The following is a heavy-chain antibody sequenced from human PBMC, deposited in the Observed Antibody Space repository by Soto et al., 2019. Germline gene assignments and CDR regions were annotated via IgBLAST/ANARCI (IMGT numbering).Heavy chain of an antibody. CDR3: ARLGLGYCSSTSCYMVGWFDP. J-gene: IGHJ5*02. CDR1: GGSISSGGYY. V-gene: IGHV4-31*03. CDR2: IYYSGST. Sequence: SETLSLTCTVSGGSISSGGYYWSWIRQHPGKGLEWIGYIYYSGSTYYNPSLKSRVTISVDTSKNQFSLKLSSVTAADTAVYYCARLGLGYCSSTSCYMVGWFDPCGQGTLVTVSS. D-gene: IGHD2-2*02.